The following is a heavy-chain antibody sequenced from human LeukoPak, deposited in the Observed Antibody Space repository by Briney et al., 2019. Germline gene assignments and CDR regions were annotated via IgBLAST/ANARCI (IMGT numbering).Heavy chain of an antibody. D-gene: IGHD2-8*01. Sequence: SETLSLTCGVYGGTLSDYYWGWIRQPPGKGLEWIGEINHSGSTNYNPSLKSRVTISVDTSKNQFSLNLSSVTAADTAVYYCARSFRVSSSFLYWGQGTLVTLSS. J-gene: IGHJ4*02. CDR1: GGTLSDYY. CDR3: ARSFRVSSSFLY. CDR2: INHSGST. V-gene: IGHV4-34*01.